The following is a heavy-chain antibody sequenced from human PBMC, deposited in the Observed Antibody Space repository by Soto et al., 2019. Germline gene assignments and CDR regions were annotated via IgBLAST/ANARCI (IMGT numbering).Heavy chain of an antibody. CDR3: ARNDGITRYYYYGMDV. V-gene: IGHV3-23*01. Sequence: GGSLRLSCAASGFTFSSYAMSWVRQAPGKGLEWDSAISGSGGSTYYADSVKGRFTISRDNSKNTLYLQMNSLRAEDTAVYYCARNDGITRYYYYGMDVWGQGTTVTVSS. D-gene: IGHD1-1*01. J-gene: IGHJ6*02. CDR1: GFTFSSYA. CDR2: ISGSGGST.